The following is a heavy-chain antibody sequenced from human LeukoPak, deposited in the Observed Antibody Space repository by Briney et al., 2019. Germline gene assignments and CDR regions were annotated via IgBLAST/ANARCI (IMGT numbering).Heavy chain of an antibody. Sequence: PSETLSLTCTVSGGSISSYYWSWIRQPPGKGLEWIGFIYYSGNTNYNPSLKSRVTISVDTSKNQFSLELTSVTAADTAVYYCARGDYYYYYYIDVWGKGTTVTFSS. CDR1: GGSISSYY. CDR2: IYYSGNT. J-gene: IGHJ6*03. V-gene: IGHV4-59*01. CDR3: ARGDYYYYYYIDV.